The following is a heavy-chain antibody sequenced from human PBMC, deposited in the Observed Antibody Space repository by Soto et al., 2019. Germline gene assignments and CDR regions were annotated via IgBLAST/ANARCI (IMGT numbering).Heavy chain of an antibody. Sequence: SETLSLTCTVSGGTITYYYWSWIRQAPGKGLEWLGYIFDGGSANYNPSLKSRVSFSLDKSQNQLSLKLTSVTGADTAIYYCVSGEGTPTVTGDDYYYAADGWGKGTAVTV. CDR1: GGTITYYY. J-gene: IGHJ6*04. CDR3: VSGEGTPTVTGDDYYYAADG. D-gene: IGHD4-17*01. CDR2: IFDGGSA. V-gene: IGHV4-59*12.